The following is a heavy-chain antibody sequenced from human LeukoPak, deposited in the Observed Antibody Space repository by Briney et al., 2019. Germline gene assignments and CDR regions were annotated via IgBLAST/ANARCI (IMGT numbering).Heavy chain of an antibody. V-gene: IGHV4-31*11. D-gene: IGHD5-24*01. CDR2: IHPTGNL. J-gene: IGHJ4*02. CDR3: ARGADAYKVAY. CDR1: GGSISGDVYY. Sequence: KASQTLSLTCAEPGGSISGDVYYWNWVRQIPGKALEWIGCIHPTGNLYYNPSLTGRSTISVDTSKSHFSLTLTSVTAADTAVYYCARGADAYKVAYWSQGTLVTVSS.